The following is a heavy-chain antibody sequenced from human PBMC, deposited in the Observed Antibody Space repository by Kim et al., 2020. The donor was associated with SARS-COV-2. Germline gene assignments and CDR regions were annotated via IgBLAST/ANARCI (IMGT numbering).Heavy chain of an antibody. CDR2: ISVYNGNT. CDR3: ARSRGLVVVAAYYYMDV. D-gene: IGHD2-15*01. V-gene: IGHV1-18*01. Sequence: ASVKVSCKASGYTFTSYGISWVRQAPGQGLEGMGWISVYNGNTNYAQKLQGRVTMTTDTSTSTAYMELRSLRSDDTAVYYCARSRGLVVVAAYYYMDVWGKGTTVTVSS. J-gene: IGHJ6*03. CDR1: GYTFTSYG.